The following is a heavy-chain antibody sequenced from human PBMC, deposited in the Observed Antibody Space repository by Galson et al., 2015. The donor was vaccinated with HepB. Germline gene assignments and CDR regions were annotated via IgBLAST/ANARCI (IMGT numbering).Heavy chain of an antibody. D-gene: IGHD2-2*01. CDR3: ARGPYCSRTSCYEGRLDP. Sequence: SVKVSCKASGYTFTSYYMHWVRQAPGQGLEWMGIINPSGGSTSYAQKFQGRVTITRDTSASTVYMDLSSLRSEDTAVYYCARGPYCSRTSCYEGRLDPWGQGTLVTVSS. CDR1: GYTFTSYY. CDR2: INPSGGST. J-gene: IGHJ5*02. V-gene: IGHV1-46*01.